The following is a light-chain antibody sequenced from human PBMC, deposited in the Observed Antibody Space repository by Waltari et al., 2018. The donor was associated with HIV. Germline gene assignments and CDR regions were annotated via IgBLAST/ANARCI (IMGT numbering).Light chain of an antibody. J-gene: IGKJ3*01. Sequence: EIVLTQSPATLSLSPGERATLSCRASQSVSSYLAWYQQKPGQAPRLLIYDASNRATGIPARFSGSGSWTDFILTISSLEPEDFAVYYCQQRSNWPPFTFGPGTKVDIK. CDR3: QQRSNWPPFT. V-gene: IGKV3-11*01. CDR2: DAS. CDR1: QSVSSY.